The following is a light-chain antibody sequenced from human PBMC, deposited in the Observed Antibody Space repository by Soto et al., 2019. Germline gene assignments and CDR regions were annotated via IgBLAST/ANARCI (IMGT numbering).Light chain of an antibody. CDR3: QQHSHWPAWT. J-gene: IGKJ1*01. CDR2: GAS. V-gene: IGKV3-11*01. CDR1: ENVRTF. Sequence: EVVLTQSPATLSLSPGERATLSCRASENVRTFVDWYQQKPGQAPRLLIHGASNRATGIPARFSGSGSGIAFTVTISNLEPEDFAVYYCQQHSHWPAWTFGQGTRVEI.